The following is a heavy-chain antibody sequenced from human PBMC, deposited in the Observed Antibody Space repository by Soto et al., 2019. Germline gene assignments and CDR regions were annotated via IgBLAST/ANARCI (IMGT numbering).Heavy chain of an antibody. CDR2: IYYRGNT. CDR3: AREGGGYCSGGSCQVDY. J-gene: IGHJ4*02. Sequence: QLQLQESGPGLVKPSETLSLTCTVSGGSISSSRYYWGWIRQPPGKGLEWIGSIYYRGNTYYNPSLKSRVTISVDTSKNQFSLKLSSVTAADTAVYYCAREGGGYCSGGSCQVDYWGQGTLVTVSS. CDR1: GGSISSSRYY. D-gene: IGHD2-15*01. V-gene: IGHV4-39*02.